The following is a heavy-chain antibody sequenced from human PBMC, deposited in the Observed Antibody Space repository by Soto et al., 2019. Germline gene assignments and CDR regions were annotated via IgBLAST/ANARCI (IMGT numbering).Heavy chain of an antibody. CDR2: IKSKTDGGTT. V-gene: IGHV3-15*07. CDR3: TTEKYDSSGYYPHDY. CDR1: GFTFSNAW. Sequence: GGSLRLSCAASGFTFSNAWMNWVRQAPGKGLEWVGRIKSKTDGGTTDYAAPVKGRFTISRDDSKNTLYLQMNSLKTEDTAVYYCTTEKYDSSGYYPHDYWGQGTLVTVSS. J-gene: IGHJ4*02. D-gene: IGHD3-22*01.